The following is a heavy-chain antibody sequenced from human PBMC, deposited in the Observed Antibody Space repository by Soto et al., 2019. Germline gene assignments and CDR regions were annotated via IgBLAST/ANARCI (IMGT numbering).Heavy chain of an antibody. J-gene: IGHJ4*02. Sequence: QVQLVQSGAEVKKPGASVKVSCKASGYTFTGYYMHWVRQAPGQGLEWMGWINPNSGGTNYAQKFQGRVTMTRDTSISTAYMELRRLRFDGTAVDFCARGGYYDFLSGRDYWGQGTLVTVS. D-gene: IGHD3-3*01. CDR3: ARGGYYDFLSGRDY. CDR1: GYTFTGYY. CDR2: INPNSGGT. V-gene: IGHV1-2*02.